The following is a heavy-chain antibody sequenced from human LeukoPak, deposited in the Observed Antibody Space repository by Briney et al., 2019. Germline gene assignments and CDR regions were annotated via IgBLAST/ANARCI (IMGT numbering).Heavy chain of an antibody. J-gene: IGHJ4*02. CDR2: ISGSGRST. Sequence: GGSLRLSCAASGFTFSNYAMSWVRQAPGKGLEWVSAISGSGRSTYYADSVKGRFTISRDNSKSTLYLQMNSLRAEDTAVYYCARVLLWFGELWEYYFDYWGQGTLVTVSS. V-gene: IGHV3-23*01. CDR3: ARVLLWFGELWEYYFDY. CDR1: GFTFSNYA. D-gene: IGHD3-10*01.